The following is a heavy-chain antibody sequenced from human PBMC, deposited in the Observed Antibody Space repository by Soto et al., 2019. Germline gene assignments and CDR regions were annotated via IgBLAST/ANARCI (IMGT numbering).Heavy chain of an antibody. V-gene: IGHV3-23*01. J-gene: IGHJ6*02. CDR1: GFTFSSYA. Sequence: GGSLRLSCAASGFTFSSYAMSWVRQAPGKGLEWVSAISGSGGSTYYADSVKGRFTISRDNSKNTLYLQMNSLRAEDTAVYYCARGRVRGALRNYYYYGMDVWGQGTTVTVSS. CDR3: ARGRVRGALRNYYYYGMDV. D-gene: IGHD3-10*01. CDR2: ISGSGGST.